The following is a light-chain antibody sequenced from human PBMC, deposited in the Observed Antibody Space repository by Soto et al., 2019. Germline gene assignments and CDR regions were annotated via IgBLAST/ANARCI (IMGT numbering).Light chain of an antibody. CDR1: STHVGGYNY. V-gene: IGLV2-8*01. CDR3: SSYAGNNIHYV. Sequence: QSVLTPPPSASRYAGQSVTISCTGTSTHVGGYNYVSWYQQHPGKAPKLMIYEVTKRPSGVPDRFSGSKSGNTASLTVSGIQAEDEADYYCSSYAGNNIHYVFGTGAKVTVL. J-gene: IGLJ1*01. CDR2: EVT.